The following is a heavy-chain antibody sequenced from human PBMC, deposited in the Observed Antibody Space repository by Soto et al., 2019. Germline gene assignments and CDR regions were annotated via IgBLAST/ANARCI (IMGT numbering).Heavy chain of an antibody. CDR1: GGSISTYY. D-gene: IGHD6-19*01. Sequence: PSETLSLTCSVSGGSISTYYCNWIRQPAGKGLEWIWRIDTSGSTNYNPSLKSRVTMSVDTSKNQFSLKLSSVTTADTAVYFCARMSNYGNGWSTFDYGGRGTLVTVSS. CDR3: ARMSNYGNGWSTFDY. CDR2: IDTSGST. V-gene: IGHV4-4*07. J-gene: IGHJ4*02.